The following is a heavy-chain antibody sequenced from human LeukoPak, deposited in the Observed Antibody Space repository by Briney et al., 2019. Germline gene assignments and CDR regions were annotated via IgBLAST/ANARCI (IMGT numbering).Heavy chain of an antibody. CDR1: CGCFRGFY. J-gene: IGHJ4*02. Sequence: SGTLSLTCAVYCGCFRGFYWGWIRPPPGKGVEWIGEINHSGSTNYNPSLKSRVTISVDTSKNQFSLKLSSVTAADTAVYYCAIIVGAINYWGQGTLVTVSS. D-gene: IGHD1-26*01. V-gene: IGHV4-34*01. CDR2: INHSGST. CDR3: AIIVGAINY.